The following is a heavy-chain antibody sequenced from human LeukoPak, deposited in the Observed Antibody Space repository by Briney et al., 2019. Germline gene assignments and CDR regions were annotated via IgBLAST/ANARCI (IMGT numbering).Heavy chain of an antibody. V-gene: IGHV3-30-3*01. CDR3: AREHIVVVTAIEDGMDV. Sequence: GGSLRLSCAASGFTFSSYAMHWVRQAPGKGLEWVAVISYDGSNKYYADSVKGRFTISRDNSKNTLYLQMNSLRAEDTAVYYCAREHIVVVTAIEDGMDVWGQGTTVTVSS. D-gene: IGHD2-21*02. CDR1: GFTFSSYA. CDR2: ISYDGSNK. J-gene: IGHJ6*02.